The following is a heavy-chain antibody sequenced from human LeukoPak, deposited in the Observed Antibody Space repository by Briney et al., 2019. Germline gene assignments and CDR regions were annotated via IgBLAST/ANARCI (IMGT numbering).Heavy chain of an antibody. CDR3: ARGGASSIPFDP. CDR1: GGSISSGGYY. J-gene: IGHJ5*02. CDR2: IHNSGST. D-gene: IGHD2-2*01. Sequence: KSSETLSLTCTVSGGSISSGGYYWSWIRQPPGKGLEWIGFIHNSGSTKYNPSLMSRVTISVDTSKNQFSLKLSSVTAAETAVYYCARGGASSIPFDPWGQGTLVTVSS. V-gene: IGHV4-61*08.